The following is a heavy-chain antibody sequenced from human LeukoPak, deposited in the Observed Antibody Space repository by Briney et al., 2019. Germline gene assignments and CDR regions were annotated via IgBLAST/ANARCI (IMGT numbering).Heavy chain of an antibody. CDR3: AKDLSGYYPFDY. CDR1: GFTFNNYA. CDR2: ISGSGDRT. J-gene: IGHJ4*02. D-gene: IGHD3-3*01. V-gene: IGHV3-23*01. Sequence: GGSLRLSCAASGFTFNNYAMRWFRRTPGKGLEWVSAISGSGDRTYYADSVKGRFSISRDNSKNTLYLQMNSLRAGDTAVYYCAKDLSGYYPFDYWGQGTLVTVSS.